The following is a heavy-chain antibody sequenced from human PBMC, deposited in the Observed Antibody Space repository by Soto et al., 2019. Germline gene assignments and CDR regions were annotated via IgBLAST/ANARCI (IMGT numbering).Heavy chain of an antibody. V-gene: IGHV3-30*04. J-gene: IGHJ4*02. CDR2: LLYNGYTQ. Sequence: QVQLVESGGGVVQPGRSLRLSCAASGFTFSDYGLHWVRQAPDKGLEWVAVLLYNGYTQYYADSVKGRFTISGDNSKNTLYLQMDSLQPEDTAVYFCARAPNLSSWPYHFDYWGLGTLVAVSS. CDR1: GFTFSDYG. D-gene: IGHD6-13*01. CDR3: ARAPNLSSWPYHFDY.